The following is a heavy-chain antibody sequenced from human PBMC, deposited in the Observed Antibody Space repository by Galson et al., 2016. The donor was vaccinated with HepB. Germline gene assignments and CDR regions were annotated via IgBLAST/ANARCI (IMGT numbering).Heavy chain of an antibody. D-gene: IGHD2-8*02. CDR2: TYYNSKWYN. Sequence: CAISGDSVSSNSAAWNWIRQSPSRGLEWLGRTYYNSKWYNDYAASGKSRITIKPDTSKNQFSLQLNSVTPEDTAVYYCARLYWGLRAFDIWGQGTMVTVSS. CDR3: ARLYWGLRAFDI. J-gene: IGHJ3*02. V-gene: IGHV6-1*01. CDR1: GDSVSSNSAA.